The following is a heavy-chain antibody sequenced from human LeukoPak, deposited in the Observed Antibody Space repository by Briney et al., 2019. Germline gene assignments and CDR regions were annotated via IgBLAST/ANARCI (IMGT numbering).Heavy chain of an antibody. CDR3: ARDWAVARKFDP. Sequence: SQTLSLTCTVSGGSISSGGCYWSWIRQHPGKGLEWIGYIYYSGSTFYNPSLKSRLTISVDTSKNQFSLRLSSVTAADTAVYYCARDWAVARKFDPWGQGTLVTVSS. CDR2: IYYSGST. V-gene: IGHV4-31*03. D-gene: IGHD6-19*01. CDR1: GGSISSGGCY. J-gene: IGHJ5*02.